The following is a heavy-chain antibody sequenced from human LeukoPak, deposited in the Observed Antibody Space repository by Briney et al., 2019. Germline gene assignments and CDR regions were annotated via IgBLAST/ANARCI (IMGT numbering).Heavy chain of an antibody. CDR2: IHYDGSKK. CDR1: GFTIGSYG. Sequence: GGSLRLSCAASGFTIGSYGLHWVRQAPGRGLEWGAFIHYDGSKKYYADSVRGGFTISRDNAKNSLYLQKNSLRAEDTALFYCAKGAIYSSGLLVDYMDVWGKGTTVTISS. V-gene: IGHV3-30*02. J-gene: IGHJ6*03. D-gene: IGHD6-19*01. CDR3: AKGAIYSSGLLVDYMDV.